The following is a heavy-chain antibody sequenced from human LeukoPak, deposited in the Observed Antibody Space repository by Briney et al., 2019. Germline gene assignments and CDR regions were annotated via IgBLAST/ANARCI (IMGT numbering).Heavy chain of an antibody. CDR3: ARAVVVAATLRGMDV. D-gene: IGHD2-15*01. CDR2: IIPIIGTA. J-gene: IGHJ6*04. V-gene: IGHV1-69*13. Sequence: SVKVSCKASGGTFSSYAISWVRQAPGQGLEWMGGIIPIIGTANYAQKFQGRVTITADESTSTAYMELSSLRSEDTAVYYCARAVVVAATLRGMDVWGKGTTVTVSS. CDR1: GGTFSSYA.